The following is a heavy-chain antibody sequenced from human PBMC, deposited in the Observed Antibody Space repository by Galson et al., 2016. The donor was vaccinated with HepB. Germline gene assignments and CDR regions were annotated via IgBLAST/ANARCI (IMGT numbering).Heavy chain of an antibody. CDR2: IGTRGDT. J-gene: IGHJ2*01. D-gene: IGHD4-17*01. CDR1: GSTFSTYD. Sequence: SLRLSCAASGSTFSTYDMHWVRQASGTGLEWVAAIGTRGDTYYADSVEGRFTISRENAKNSLYLQMNYLSAEDTALYYCARELQDAVTFAWYLDLWGRGTLVTVSS. CDR3: ARELQDAVTFAWYLDL. V-gene: IGHV3-13*04.